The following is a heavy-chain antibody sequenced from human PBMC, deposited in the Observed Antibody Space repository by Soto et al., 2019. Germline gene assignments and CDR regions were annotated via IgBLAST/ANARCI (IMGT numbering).Heavy chain of an antibody. V-gene: IGHV3-21*01. Sequence: EVQLVESGGGLVKPGGSLRLSCAASGFTFSTYSMNWVRQAPGKGLEWVSSISSSSSYIYYADSVKGRFTISRDNAKNSLYLQMTSLRAEDTAVYYCARPEYYYDTSGWYYWGQGTLVTVSS. D-gene: IGHD3-22*01. CDR3: ARPEYYYDTSGWYY. CDR1: GFTFSTYS. CDR2: ISSSSSYI. J-gene: IGHJ4*02.